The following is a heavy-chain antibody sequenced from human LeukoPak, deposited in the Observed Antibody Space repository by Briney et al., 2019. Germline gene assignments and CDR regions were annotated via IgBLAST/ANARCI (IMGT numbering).Heavy chain of an antibody. CDR3: ARPSIAAAGYFDY. Sequence: SETLSLTCTVSGGSISSYYWSWIRQPPGKGLEWIGYIYYSGSTNYNPSLKSRVTISVDTSKNQFSLKLSSVTAADTAVYYCARPSIAAAGYFDYWGQGTLVTVSS. D-gene: IGHD6-13*01. CDR1: GGSISSYY. V-gene: IGHV4-59*01. J-gene: IGHJ4*02. CDR2: IYYSGST.